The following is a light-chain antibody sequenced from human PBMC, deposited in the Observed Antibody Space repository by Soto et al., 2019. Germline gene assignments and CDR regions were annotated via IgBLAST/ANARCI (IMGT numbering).Light chain of an antibody. Sequence: EIVMTQSPVTLSVSPGERATLSCRASQTVTTDLAWYQQKPGQAPRLVIHGASTRATDFPARFSGSGSGTEFTLTISSLQSEDFGVYYCQQFGSSIPHTFGQGTKLEIK. J-gene: IGKJ2*01. V-gene: IGKV3-15*01. CDR2: GAS. CDR3: QQFGSSIPHT. CDR1: QTVTTD.